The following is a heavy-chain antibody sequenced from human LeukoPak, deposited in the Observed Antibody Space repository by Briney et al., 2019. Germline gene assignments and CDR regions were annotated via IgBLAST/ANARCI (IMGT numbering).Heavy chain of an antibody. D-gene: IGHD6-13*01. CDR2: IYYSGST. J-gene: IGHJ4*02. CDR1: GGSISSSSYY. CDR3: ARRGDSSSSWYYFDY. V-gene: IGHV4-39*01. Sequence: SETLSLTCTVSGGSISSSSYYWGWIRQPPGKGLEWIGNIYYSGSTYYNPSLKSRVTISVDTSKNQFSLKLSSVTAADTAVYYCARRGDSSSSWYYFDYWGQGTLVTVSS.